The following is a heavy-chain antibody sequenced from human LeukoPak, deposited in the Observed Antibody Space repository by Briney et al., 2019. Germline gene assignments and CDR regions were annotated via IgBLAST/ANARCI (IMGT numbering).Heavy chain of an antibody. J-gene: IGHJ3*02. CDR3: AREYSSSWYFAFDI. CDR1: GFTFSSYW. V-gene: IGHV3-7*01. CDR2: IKQDGSEK. D-gene: IGHD6-13*01. Sequence: GGSLRLSCAASGFTFSSYWMSWVRQAPGKGLEWVANIKQDGSEKYYVDSVKGRFTISRDNAKTSLYLQMNSLRAEDTAVYYCAREYSSSWYFAFDIWGQGTMVTVSS.